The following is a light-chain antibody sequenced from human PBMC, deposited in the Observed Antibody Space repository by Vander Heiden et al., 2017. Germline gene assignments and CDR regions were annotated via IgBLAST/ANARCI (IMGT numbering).Light chain of an antibody. Sequence: QSALTQPRSVSGSPGQSGTISCTGTSSDVGGYNYVSWYQQHPGKAPKLMFYYVSKRPSGVPDRFSGPKSGNTASLTISGLQAEDEADYYCCSYAGSYTLVFGGGTKLTVL. CDR2: YVS. CDR3: CSYAGSYTLV. CDR1: SSDVGGYNY. V-gene: IGLV2-11*01. J-gene: IGLJ2*01.